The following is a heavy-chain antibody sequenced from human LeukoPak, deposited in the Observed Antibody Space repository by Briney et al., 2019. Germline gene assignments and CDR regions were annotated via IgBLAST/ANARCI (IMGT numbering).Heavy chain of an antibody. D-gene: IGHD6-13*01. J-gene: IGHJ4*02. CDR1: GFTFSSYSMN. CDR3: AGMITGYSSS. V-gene: IGHV4-59*05. Sequence: PGGSLRLSCAASGFTFSSYSMNWVRQPPGKGLEWIGSIYYSGSTYYNPSLKSRVTISVDTSKNQFSLKLSSVTAADTAVYYCAGMITGYSSSWGQGTLVTVSS. CDR2: IYYSGST.